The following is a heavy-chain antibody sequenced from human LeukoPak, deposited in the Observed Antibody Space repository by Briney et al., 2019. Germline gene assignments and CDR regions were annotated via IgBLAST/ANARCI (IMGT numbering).Heavy chain of an antibody. V-gene: IGHV1-69*04. CDR3: ASGPEFGSGWYDQAIDY. CDR2: IIPILGIA. J-gene: IGHJ4*02. Sequence: HRASVKVSCKASGGTFSSYAISWVRQAPGQGLEWMGRIIPILGIANYAQKFQGRVTITADKSTSTAYMELSSLRSEDTAVYYCASGPEFGSGWYDQAIDYWGQGTLVTVSS. D-gene: IGHD6-19*01. CDR1: GGTFSSYA.